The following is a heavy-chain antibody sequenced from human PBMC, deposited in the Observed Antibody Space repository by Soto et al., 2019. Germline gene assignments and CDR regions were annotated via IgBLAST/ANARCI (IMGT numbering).Heavy chain of an antibody. V-gene: IGHV4-34*01. CDR1: GGSFSDYY. D-gene: IGHD3-22*01. J-gene: IGHJ4*02. CDR2: INHSGST. CDR3: ARGSPYYYESSGHYKGAHYFDY. Sequence: QVQLQQWGAGLLKPSETLSLTCAVYGGSFSDYYWSWIRQPPGKGLEWIGEINHSGSTNHSPSLNSRVTISVDTSKNQFSLKLSSVTAADTAVYYCARGSPYYYESSGHYKGAHYFDYWGQGTLVTVSS.